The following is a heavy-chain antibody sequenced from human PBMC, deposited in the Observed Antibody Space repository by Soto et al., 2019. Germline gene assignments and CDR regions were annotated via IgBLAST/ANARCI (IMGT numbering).Heavy chain of an antibody. CDR2: ISACNGNT. CDR3: ARANYDFWSGYPLGDDY. Sequence: ASVKVSCKASGYTFTSYGISWVRQAPGQGLEWMGWISACNGNTNYAQKLQGRVTMTTDTSTSTAYMELRSLRSDDTAVYYCARANYDFWSGYPLGDDYWGQGTLVTVSS. CDR1: GYTFTSYG. J-gene: IGHJ4*02. D-gene: IGHD3-3*01. V-gene: IGHV1-18*01.